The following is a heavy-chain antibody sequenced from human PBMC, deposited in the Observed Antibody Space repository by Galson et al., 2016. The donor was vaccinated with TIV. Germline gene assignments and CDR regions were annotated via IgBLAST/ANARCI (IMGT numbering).Heavy chain of an antibody. CDR3: ATSRDIDSLWEIYCMDV. V-gene: IGHV5-10-1*01. D-gene: IGHD5-12*01. Sequence: QSGAEVKKPGESLRISCKGSGHRFTSKWISWVRQMPGKGLEWMGKIDLSDSYTNYSPSFQGHVTLSVDKSISTAYLQWSSLRASDTAMYYCATSRDIDSLWEIYCMDVWGQGTTVTVSS. CDR2: IDLSDSYT. J-gene: IGHJ6*02. CDR1: GHRFTSKW.